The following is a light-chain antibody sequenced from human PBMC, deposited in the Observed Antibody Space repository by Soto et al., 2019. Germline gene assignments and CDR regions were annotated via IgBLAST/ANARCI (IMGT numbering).Light chain of an antibody. J-gene: IGLJ1*01. CDR3: RSYAGSNYPYV. Sequence: QSVLTQPPSASGSPGQSVTISCTGTSGDVGAYDSVSWYQQHPGKAPKLLIYEVTKRPLGVPDRFSGSKSGNAASLTVSGLQAEDEADYYCRSYAGSNYPYVFGTGTKVTVL. V-gene: IGLV2-8*01. CDR2: EVT. CDR1: SGDVGAYDS.